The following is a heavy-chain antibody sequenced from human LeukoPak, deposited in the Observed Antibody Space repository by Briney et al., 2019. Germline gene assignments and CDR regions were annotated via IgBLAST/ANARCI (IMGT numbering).Heavy chain of an antibody. CDR1: GYTFTSYG. D-gene: IGHD2-8*01. CDR3: AREIGYCTNGVCYIRGIYYYFGMDV. J-gene: IGHJ6*01. V-gene: IGHV1-18*01. CDR2: ISAYSGNT. Sequence: ASVKVSCKASGYTFTSYGISWVRQAPGQGLEWMGWISAYSGNTNYAQKLQGRGTMTTDTSTSTAYLELRRLRPDDTAVYYCAREIGYCTNGVCYIRGIYYYFGMDVGGQGPTVTVSS.